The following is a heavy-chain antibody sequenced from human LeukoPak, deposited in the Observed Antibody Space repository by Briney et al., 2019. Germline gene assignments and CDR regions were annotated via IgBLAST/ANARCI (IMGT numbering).Heavy chain of an antibody. CDR2: IYYSGST. CDR3: ARGYYDILTGYSRPSYYYYYMDV. Sequence: SETLSLTCTVSGGSISSSSYYWGWIRQPPGKGLEWIGSIYYSGSTYYNPSLKSRVTISVDTSKNQFSLKLSSVTAADTAVYYCARGYYDILTGYSRPSYYYYYMDVWGKGTTVTISS. J-gene: IGHJ6*03. D-gene: IGHD3-9*01. V-gene: IGHV4-39*07. CDR1: GGSISSSSYY.